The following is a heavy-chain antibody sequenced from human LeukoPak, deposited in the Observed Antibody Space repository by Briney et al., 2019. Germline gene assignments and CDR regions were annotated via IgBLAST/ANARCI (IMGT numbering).Heavy chain of an antibody. CDR2: INHSGGT. J-gene: IGHJ4*02. Sequence: PSETLSLTCAVYGGSFSGYYWSWIRQPPGKGLEWIGEINHSGGTNYNPSLKSRVTISVDTSKNQFSLKLSSVTAADTAVYYCARGPGLLWFGELFHYFDYWGQGTLVTVSS. V-gene: IGHV4-34*01. CDR3: ARGPGLLWFGELFHYFDY. D-gene: IGHD3-10*01. CDR1: GGSFSGYY.